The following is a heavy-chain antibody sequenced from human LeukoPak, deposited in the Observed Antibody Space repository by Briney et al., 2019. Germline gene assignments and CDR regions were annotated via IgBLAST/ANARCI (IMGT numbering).Heavy chain of an antibody. V-gene: IGHV3-23*01. J-gene: IGHJ4*02. CDR2: ISGSGGST. CDR1: GFTFSKFW. D-gene: IGHD3-22*01. Sequence: GGSLRLSCAASGFTFSKFWMTWVRQAPGKGLEWVSAISGSGGSTYYADSVKGRFTISRDNSKNTLYLQMNSLRAEDTAVYYCAKSAYYYDSSGYYDYWGQGTLVTVSS. CDR3: AKSAYYYDSSGYYDY.